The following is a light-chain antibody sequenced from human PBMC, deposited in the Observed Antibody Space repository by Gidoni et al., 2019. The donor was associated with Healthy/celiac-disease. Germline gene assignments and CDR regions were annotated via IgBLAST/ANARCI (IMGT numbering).Light chain of an antibody. Sequence: EIVMTQSPANLSVSPGERATLSCRASQSVSSNLAWYQQKPGQAPRLLIYGASTRATGIPARFSGSGSGTEFTLTISSLQSEDFAVYYCQQYNNWWSFGQGTKLEIK. J-gene: IGKJ2*03. CDR2: GAS. CDR1: QSVSSN. CDR3: QQYNNWWS. V-gene: IGKV3D-15*01.